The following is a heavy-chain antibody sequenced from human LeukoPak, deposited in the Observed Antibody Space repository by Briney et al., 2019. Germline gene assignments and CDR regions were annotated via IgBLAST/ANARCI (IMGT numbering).Heavy chain of an antibody. J-gene: IGHJ4*02. CDR2: INHSGST. CDR3: ARRAGWTQGY. V-gene: IGHV4-39*07. CDR1: GDSVSRSSYY. Sequence: SETLSLTCTVSGDSVSRSSYYWNWIRQPPGKGLEWIGEINHSGSTNYNPSLKSRVTISVDTSKNQFSLKLSSVTAADTAVYYCARRAGWTQGYWGQGTLVTVSS. D-gene: IGHD6-19*01.